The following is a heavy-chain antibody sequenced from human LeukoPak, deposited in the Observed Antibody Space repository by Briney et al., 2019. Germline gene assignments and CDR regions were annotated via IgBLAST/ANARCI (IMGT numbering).Heavy chain of an antibody. CDR2: ISSSSVYI. D-gene: IGHD1-26*01. J-gene: IGHJ4*02. Sequence: GGSLRLSCAASGFTFTSYSINWVRQAPGKGLEWVSSISSSSVYIYYAHSLKGRFTISRDNAKNSLYLQMNSLRAEDTAVYYCARAGSGTYNLDYWGQGTLVTVSS. CDR1: GFTFTSYS. CDR3: ARAGSGTYNLDY. V-gene: IGHV3-21*01.